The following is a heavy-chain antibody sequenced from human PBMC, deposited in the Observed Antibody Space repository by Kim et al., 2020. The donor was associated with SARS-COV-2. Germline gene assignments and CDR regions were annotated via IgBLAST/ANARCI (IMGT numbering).Heavy chain of an antibody. CDR3: ARGGYDYIWGSYRPDYYY. CDR2: IYYSGST. Sequence: SETLSLTCTVSGGPISSYYWSWIRQPPGKGLEWIGYIYYSGSTNYNPSLESRVTISVDTSKNQFSLKLSSVTAADTAVYYCARGGYDYIWGSYRPDYYY. J-gene: IGHJ6*01. V-gene: IGHV4-59*01. D-gene: IGHD3-16*02. CDR1: GGPISSYY.